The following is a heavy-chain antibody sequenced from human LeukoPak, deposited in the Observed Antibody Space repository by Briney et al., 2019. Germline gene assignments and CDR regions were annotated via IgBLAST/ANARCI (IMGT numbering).Heavy chain of an antibody. D-gene: IGHD6-19*01. CDR1: GFTFSTYG. Sequence: PGGSLRLSCVASGFTFSTYGMHWVRQAPGKGLEWVRLISYDGSNKYYADSVKGRFTISRDNSKNTLYLQMDSLRVEDTAVYYCAKDRWAVAGFDYWGQGTLVTVSS. CDR2: ISYDGSNK. V-gene: IGHV3-30*18. J-gene: IGHJ4*02. CDR3: AKDRWAVAGFDY.